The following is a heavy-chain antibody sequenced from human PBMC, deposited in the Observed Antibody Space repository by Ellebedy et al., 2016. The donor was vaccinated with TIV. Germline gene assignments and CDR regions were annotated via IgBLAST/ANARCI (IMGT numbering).Heavy chain of an antibody. V-gene: IGHV1-8*02. CDR3: ARAPVANWFDP. D-gene: IGHD2-15*01. J-gene: IGHJ5*02. CDR1: GYTFTGYY. Sequence: ASVKVSXXASGYTFTGYYMHWVRQATGQGLEWMGWMNPNSGNTGYAQKFQGRVTMTRNTSISTAYMELSSLRSEDTAVYYCARAPVANWFDPWGQGTLVTVSS. CDR2: MNPNSGNT.